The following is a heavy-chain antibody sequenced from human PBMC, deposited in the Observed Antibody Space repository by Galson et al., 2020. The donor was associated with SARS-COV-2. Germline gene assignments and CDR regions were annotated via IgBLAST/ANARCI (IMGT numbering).Heavy chain of an antibody. V-gene: IGHV3-30*04. CDR2: ISYDGSNK. CDR3: ARGEGSKDYYYGMDV. CDR1: GFTFSSYA. J-gene: IGHJ6*02. Sequence: SLKISCAASGFTFSSYAMHWVRQAPGKGLEWVAVISYDGSNKYYADSVKGRFTISRDNSKNTLYLQMNSLRAEDTAVYYCARGEGSKDYYYGMDVWGQGTTVTVSS.